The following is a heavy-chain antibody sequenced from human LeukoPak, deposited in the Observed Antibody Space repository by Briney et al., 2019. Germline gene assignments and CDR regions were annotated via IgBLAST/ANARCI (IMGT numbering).Heavy chain of an antibody. CDR1: GFTFNTYS. CDR2: ISSRSSAI. CDR3: AGRSCSDGVCPIDY. J-gene: IGHJ4*02. Sequence: PGGSLTLSCAASGFTFNTYSMNWVRQAPGEGLAWVSSISSRSSAIYEADSEKRRFAITRSNAKTCQFLEMNSLRAEDTAVYFCAGRSCSDGVCPIDYGGEGVLVTVSS. V-gene: IGHV3-21*01. D-gene: IGHD2-8*01.